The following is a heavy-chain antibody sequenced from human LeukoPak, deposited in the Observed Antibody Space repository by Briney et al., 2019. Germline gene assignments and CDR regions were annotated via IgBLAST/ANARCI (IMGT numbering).Heavy chain of an antibody. D-gene: IGHD5-18*01. CDR3: ATGYSYGTYYFDY. J-gene: IGHJ4*02. CDR2: IIPIFGTA. CDR1: GGTFSSYA. V-gene: IGHV1-69*13. Sequence: SVKVSCKASGGTFSSYAISWVRQAPGQGLEWMGGIIPIFGTANYAQKFQGRVTITADESTSTAYMELSSLRSEDTAVYYCATGYSYGTYYFDYWGQGTLVTVSS.